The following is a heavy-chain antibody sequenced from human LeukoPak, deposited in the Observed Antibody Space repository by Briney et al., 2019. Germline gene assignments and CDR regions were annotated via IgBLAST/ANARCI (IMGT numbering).Heavy chain of an antibody. D-gene: IGHD5-18*01. J-gene: IGHJ4*02. Sequence: GGSLRLSCAASGFSFSSFTMNWVRQAPGKGLEWVSSISSSSSYIYYADSVKGRFTISRDNANNSLYLQMDSLRAEDTAVYYCARDQTGVGYSYGYEFDYWGQGTLVTVSS. V-gene: IGHV3-21*01. CDR3: ARDQTGVGYSYGYEFDY. CDR1: GFSFSSFT. CDR2: ISSSSSYI.